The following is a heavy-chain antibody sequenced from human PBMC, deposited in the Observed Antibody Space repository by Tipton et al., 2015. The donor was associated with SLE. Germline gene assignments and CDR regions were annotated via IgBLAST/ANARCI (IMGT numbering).Heavy chain of an antibody. Sequence: SLRLSCAASGFTFSSYGMHWVRQAPGKGLEWVANIKQDGSEKYYVDSVKGRFTISRDNAKNSLYLQMNSLRAEDTAVYYCARDQQHDAFDIWGQGTMVTVSS. CDR3: ARDQQHDAFDI. V-gene: IGHV3-7*01. CDR2: IKQDGSEK. D-gene: IGHD6-13*01. CDR1: GFTFSSYG. J-gene: IGHJ3*02.